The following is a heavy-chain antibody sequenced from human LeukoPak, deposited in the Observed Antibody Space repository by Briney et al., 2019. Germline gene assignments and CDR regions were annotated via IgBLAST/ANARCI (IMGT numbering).Heavy chain of an antibody. Sequence: SETLSLTCTVSGGSISSYYWSWIRQPPGKGLEWIGYIYDSGSTNYNPSLKSRVTVSVDTSKNQFSLKLRSVTAADTAVYYCARHGGIAAAGTFDYWGQGTLVTVSS. CDR3: ARHGGIAAAGTFDY. CDR1: GGSISSYY. D-gene: IGHD6-13*01. CDR2: IYDSGST. J-gene: IGHJ4*02. V-gene: IGHV4-59*08.